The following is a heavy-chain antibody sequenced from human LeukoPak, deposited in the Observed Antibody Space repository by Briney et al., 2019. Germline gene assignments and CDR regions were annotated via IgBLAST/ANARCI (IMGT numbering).Heavy chain of an antibody. V-gene: IGHV1-3*01. Sequence: ASVKVSCKAYGYTFISYTLHWVRQAPGQRLEWMGWINAGNGNTKYSQKFQGRVTFTRDTSASTAYMELSSLRSEDTAMYYCARGRWDYTVTTLYSFASWGQGTLVTVSS. D-gene: IGHD4-11*01. J-gene: IGHJ4*02. CDR2: INAGNGNT. CDR3: ARGRWDYTVTTLYSFAS. CDR1: GYTFISYT.